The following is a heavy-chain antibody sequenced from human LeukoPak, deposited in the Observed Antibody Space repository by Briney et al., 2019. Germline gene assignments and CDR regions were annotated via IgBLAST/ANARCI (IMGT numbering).Heavy chain of an antibody. D-gene: IGHD3-22*01. J-gene: IGHJ3*02. V-gene: IGHV3-30*01. CDR3: AREVSEVVNDAFDI. CDR1: GFTFSSYA. Sequence: PGGSLRLSCAASGFTFSSYAMHWVRQAPGKGLEGVAVISYDGSNKYYADSMKGRFTISRDNSKNTLYLQMNSLRAEDTAVYYCAREVSEVVNDAFDIWGQGTMVTVSS. CDR2: ISYDGSNK.